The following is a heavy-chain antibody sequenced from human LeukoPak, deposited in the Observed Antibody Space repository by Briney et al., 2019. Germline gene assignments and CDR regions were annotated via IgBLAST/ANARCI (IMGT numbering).Heavy chain of an antibody. CDR1: GFTFNSFF. CDR3: VRDLGHSRHYFEY. J-gene: IGHJ4*02. V-gene: IGHV3-7*01. CDR2: ISQDGSET. Sequence: PGGSLRLSCAASGFTFNSFFLNWVRLTPGRELEWLACISQDGSETFYMDSVRGRFTISRDNTTNSLYLQMDSLRAEDTAVYLCVRDLGHSRHYFEYWGQGALVTVSS. D-gene: IGHD7-27*01.